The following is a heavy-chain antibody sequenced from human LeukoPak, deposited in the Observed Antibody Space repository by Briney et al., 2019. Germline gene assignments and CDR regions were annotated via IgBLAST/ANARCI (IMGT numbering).Heavy chain of an antibody. CDR2: ISGSGGST. Sequence: GGSLRLSCAASGFTFSSYAMSWVRQAPGKGLEWVSAISGSGGSTYYADSVKGRFTISRDSSKNTLYLQMNSLRAEDTAVYYCAKGFGSYDSSGYYYILNYFDYWGQGTLVTVSS. D-gene: IGHD3-22*01. CDR1: GFTFSSYA. J-gene: IGHJ4*02. V-gene: IGHV3-23*01. CDR3: AKGFGSYDSSGYYYILNYFDY.